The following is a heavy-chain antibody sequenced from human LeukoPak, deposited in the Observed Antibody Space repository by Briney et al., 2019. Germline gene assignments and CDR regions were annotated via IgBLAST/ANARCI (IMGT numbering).Heavy chain of an antibody. CDR1: GFTFSSYS. J-gene: IGHJ5*02. CDR2: ISSSSSTI. CDR3: ARVLVGRAWFDP. V-gene: IGHV3-48*02. Sequence: GGSLRLSCAASGFTFSSYSMNWVRQAPGKGLDRVSYISSSSSTIYYADSVKGRFTIARDNDKHSLYLQMNSLRDEDTAVYYWARVLVGRAWFDPWGQGTLVTVSS. D-gene: IGHD2-8*02.